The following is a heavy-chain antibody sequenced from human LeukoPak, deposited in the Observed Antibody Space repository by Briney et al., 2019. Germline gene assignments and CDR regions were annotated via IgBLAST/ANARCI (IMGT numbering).Heavy chain of an antibody. Sequence: SETLSLTCAVSGDSISNHIYYWDWIRQTPGKGLEWIGAVYYTGNTYYNPSLKSRVTISVDTSDNRFSLHLSSVNAADTAIYYCARLRALSGHRGAFDIWGQGTLVTVSS. CDR3: ARLRALSGHRGAFDI. V-gene: IGHV4-39*01. D-gene: IGHD5/OR15-5a*01. CDR1: GDSISNHIYY. J-gene: IGHJ3*02. CDR2: VYYTGNT.